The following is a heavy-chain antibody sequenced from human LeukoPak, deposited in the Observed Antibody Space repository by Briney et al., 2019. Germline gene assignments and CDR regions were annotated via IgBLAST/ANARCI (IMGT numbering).Heavy chain of an antibody. V-gene: IGHV4-30-2*01. CDR2: IYHVGST. D-gene: IGHD3-9*01. CDR1: GGSISSGGYS. Sequence: SETLSLTCAVSGGSISSGGYSWSWIRQPPGKGLEWIGYIYHVGSTYYIPSLKSRITISVDRSKNQFSLKLSSVTAADTAVYYCARGGYDILTGSYEYFDYWGQGTLVTVSS. CDR3: ARGGYDILTGSYEYFDY. J-gene: IGHJ4*02.